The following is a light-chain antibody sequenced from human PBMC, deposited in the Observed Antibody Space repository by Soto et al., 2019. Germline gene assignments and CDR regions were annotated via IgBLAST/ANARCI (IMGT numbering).Light chain of an antibody. Sequence: QSALTQPPSASGSPGQSVTISCTGTSSDVGGYNYVSWYQQLPGKAPKLMIYDVSKRPSGVPDRFSGSKSGNTASLTVSGLQAEDEADYYCSSYAGSKGVVFGGGTKLTVL. CDR1: SSDVGGYNY. V-gene: IGLV2-8*01. J-gene: IGLJ2*01. CDR2: DVS. CDR3: SSYAGSKGVV.